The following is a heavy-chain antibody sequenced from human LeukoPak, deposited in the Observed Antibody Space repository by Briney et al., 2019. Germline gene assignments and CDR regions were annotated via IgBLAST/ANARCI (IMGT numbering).Heavy chain of an antibody. Sequence: SETLSLTCSVSGGSISGSSYYWGWIRQPPGKGLEWIGNIYYRGGTYYNPSLKSRVIMSIDTSKNQFSLKVNSVTATAAAVYYCAKTVWSRLAAGLDSWGQGTLVTVSS. CDR2: IYYRGGT. CDR1: GGSISGSSYY. D-gene: IGHD2-21*02. V-gene: IGHV4-39*01. CDR3: AKTVWSRLAAGLDS. J-gene: IGHJ4*02.